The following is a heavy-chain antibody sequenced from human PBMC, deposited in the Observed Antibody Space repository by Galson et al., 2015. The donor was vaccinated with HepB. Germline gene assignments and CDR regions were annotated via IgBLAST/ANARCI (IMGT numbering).Heavy chain of an antibody. Sequence: TLSLTCTVSGGSISSGDYYWSWIRQPPGKGLEWIGYIYYSGSTYYNPSLKSRVTISVDTSKNQFSLKLSSVTAADTAVYYCARDRSGDYGVDYWGQGTLVTVSS. CDR2: IYYSGST. CDR3: ARDRSGDYGVDY. D-gene: IGHD4-17*01. V-gene: IGHV4-30-4*01. CDR1: GGSISSGDYY. J-gene: IGHJ4*02.